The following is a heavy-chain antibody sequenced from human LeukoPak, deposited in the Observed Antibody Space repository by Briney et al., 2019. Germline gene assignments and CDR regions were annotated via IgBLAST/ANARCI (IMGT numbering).Heavy chain of an antibody. CDR2: ISGSGSGGST. Sequence: HPGGSLRLSCAASGFTFSSSAMSWVRQAPGKGLEWVSTISGSGSGGSTYYADSVKGRFTISRDNAKNSLYLQMNSLRAEDTALYYCAKDIAGELAPPFDYWGQGTLVTVSS. J-gene: IGHJ4*02. CDR3: AKDIAGELAPPFDY. V-gene: IGHV3-23*01. CDR1: GFTFSSSA. D-gene: IGHD3-16*01.